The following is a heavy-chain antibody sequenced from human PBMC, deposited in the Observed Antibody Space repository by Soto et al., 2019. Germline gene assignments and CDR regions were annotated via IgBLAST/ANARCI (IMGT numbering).Heavy chain of an antibody. J-gene: IGHJ4*02. CDR1: GFTFSTYA. Sequence: EVQLLESGGGLVQPGGSLRLSCAASGFTFSTYAMSWVRQAPGKGLEWVSAISDIGGGTYYADSVKGRLTISRDNSKNPCKVQMNSLRAEDTAVYYCAKVGSSWTEIDYWGQGTLVTVSS. CDR3: AKVGSSWTEIDY. CDR2: ISDIGGGT. V-gene: IGHV3-23*01. D-gene: IGHD6-13*01.